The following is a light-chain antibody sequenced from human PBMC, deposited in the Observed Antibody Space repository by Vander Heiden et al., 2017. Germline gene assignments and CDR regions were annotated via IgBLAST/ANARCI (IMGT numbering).Light chain of an antibody. CDR3: SSYTTRGILI. Sequence: APPPPAAASGPPQPSSTTCSGEICTDVGGHNYLHRYQQQPHKVPRLMMYDVTTRPSGVSNRFSGSKSGNTASLTISGLQAEDEADYCCSSYTTRGILIFGGGTKLTVL. CDR1: CTDVGGHNY. J-gene: IGLJ2*01. V-gene: IGLV2-14*03. CDR2: DVT.